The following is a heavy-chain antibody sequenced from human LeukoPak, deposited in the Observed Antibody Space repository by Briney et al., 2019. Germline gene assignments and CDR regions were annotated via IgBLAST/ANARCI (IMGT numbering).Heavy chain of an antibody. D-gene: IGHD2-21*02. CDR3: ARAYCGGDCYSRAMDY. J-gene: IGHJ4*02. CDR2: INSEGSST. CDR1: GFTFSSYW. V-gene: IGHV3-74*01. Sequence: GGSLRLSCAASGFTFSSYWMHWVRQAPGKGPVWVSRINSEGSSTSYADSVKGRFTISRDNAKNTLYLQMNSLRAEDTAVYYCARAYCGGDCYSRAMDYWGQGTPVTVSS.